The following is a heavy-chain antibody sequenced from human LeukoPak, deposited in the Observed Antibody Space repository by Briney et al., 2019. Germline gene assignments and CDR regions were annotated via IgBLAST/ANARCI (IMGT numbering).Heavy chain of an antibody. CDR1: GYTFTGYY. V-gene: IGHV1-2*02. J-gene: IGHJ4*02. CDR3: ARDNRYYDFWSGYQN. CDR2: INPNSGGT. Sequence: ASVKVSCKASGYTFTGYYMHWVRPAPGQGLEWMGWINPNSGGTNYAQKFQGRVTMTRDTSISTAYMELSRLRSDDTAVYYCARDNRYYDFWSGYQNWGQGTLVTVSS. D-gene: IGHD3-3*01.